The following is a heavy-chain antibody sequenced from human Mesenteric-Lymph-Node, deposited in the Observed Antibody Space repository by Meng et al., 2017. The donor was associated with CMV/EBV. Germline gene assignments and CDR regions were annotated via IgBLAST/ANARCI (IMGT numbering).Heavy chain of an antibody. CDR1: GFTFSTYT. CDR3: ARGFWDIVIIPASISIWNY. D-gene: IGHD2-2*02. J-gene: IGHJ4*02. V-gene: IGHV3-7*01. CDR2: IKQDGSEK. Sequence: GGSLRLSCAASGFTFSTYTMNWVRQAPGKGLEWVANIKQDGSEKYYVDSVKGRFTISRDNAKNSLYLLMNSLRAEDTAVYYCARGFWDIVIIPASISIWNYWGQGTLVTVSS.